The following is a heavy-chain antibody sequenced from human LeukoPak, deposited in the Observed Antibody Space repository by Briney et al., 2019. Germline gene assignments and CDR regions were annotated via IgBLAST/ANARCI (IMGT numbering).Heavy chain of an antibody. CDR1: GYSFTNYW. V-gene: IGHV5-51*01. Sequence: GESLKISCRGSGYSFTNYWIAWVRQMPGKGLEWMGIIYPDDSDTKYSPSFQGQVTISADKSISTAYLQWSSLKASDTAMYYCARQQGYCTSGNCSGQHDVFDIWGQGTMVTVSS. D-gene: IGHD2-15*01. J-gene: IGHJ3*02. CDR2: IYPDDSDT. CDR3: ARQQGYCTSGNCSGQHDVFDI.